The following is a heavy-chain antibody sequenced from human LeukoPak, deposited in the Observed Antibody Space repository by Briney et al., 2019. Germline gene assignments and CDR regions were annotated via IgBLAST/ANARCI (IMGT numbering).Heavy chain of an antibody. D-gene: IGHD3-3*01. J-gene: IGHJ4*02. V-gene: IGHV3-49*03. CDR1: VFTFGDYA. Sequence: PGRSLRLSCTASVFTFGDYAMSWFRQAPGKGLEWVGFIRSKAYGGTTEYAASVKGRFTISRDDSKSIAYLQMNSLKTEDPAVYYCTRRTGIGYDFWSGYSNFDYWGQGTLVTVSS. CDR2: IRSKAYGGTT. CDR3: TRRTGIGYDFWSGYSNFDY.